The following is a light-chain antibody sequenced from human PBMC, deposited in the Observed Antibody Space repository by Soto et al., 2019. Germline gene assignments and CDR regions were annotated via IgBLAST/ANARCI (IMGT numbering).Light chain of an antibody. Sequence: DTQMTQSPSSVSASVGDRVTISCRASQDIHTWLAWYQQKPGKAPNLLIYGASILQSGVPSRFSGSGSGTDFTLPIRSLQPEDSATYCCQQANSFPFTFGPGTKVDV. CDR1: QDIHTW. CDR2: GAS. CDR3: QQANSFPFT. V-gene: IGKV1-12*01. J-gene: IGKJ3*01.